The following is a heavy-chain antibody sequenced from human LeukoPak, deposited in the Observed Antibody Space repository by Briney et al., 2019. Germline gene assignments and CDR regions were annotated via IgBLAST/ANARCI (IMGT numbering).Heavy chain of an antibody. J-gene: IGHJ6*04. CDR2: ISSSGSTI. CDR1: GFTFSSYE. CDR3: AKGGITKSVVGTMDV. V-gene: IGHV3-48*03. Sequence: GGSLRLSCAASGFTFSSYEMNWVRQAPGKGLEWVSYISSSGSTIYYADSVKGRFTISRDNAKNSLYLQMNSLRAEDTAVYYCAKGGITKSVVGTMDVWGKGTTVTVSS. D-gene: IGHD3-3*01.